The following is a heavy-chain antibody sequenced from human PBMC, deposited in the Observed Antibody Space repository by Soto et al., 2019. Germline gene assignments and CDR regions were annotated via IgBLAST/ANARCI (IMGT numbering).Heavy chain of an antibody. V-gene: IGHV4-31*03. CDR3: ARVERGTATTVVDAFDI. J-gene: IGHJ3*02. Sequence: SETLSLTCTVSGGSISSGGYYWSWIRQYPGKGLEWIGNIYYSGSTYYNPSLKSRVTISVDTSKNQFSLKLSSVTAADTALYYCARVERGTATTVVDAFDIWGPGTTVTVSS. D-gene: IGHD1-1*01. CDR1: GGSISSGGYY. CDR2: IYYSGST.